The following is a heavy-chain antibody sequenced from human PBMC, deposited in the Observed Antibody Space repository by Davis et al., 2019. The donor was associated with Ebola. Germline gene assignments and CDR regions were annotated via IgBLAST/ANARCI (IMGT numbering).Heavy chain of an antibody. J-gene: IGHJ4*02. CDR1: GGSISSSSYY. CDR2: IYYSGST. D-gene: IGHD2-15*01. V-gene: IGHV4-39*01. Sequence: SETLSLTCTVSGGSISSSSYYWGWIRQPPGKGLEWIGSIYYSGSTYYNPSLKSRVTISVDTSMNQFSLKLSSVTAADTAVYYCARRRAATYYFDYWGQGTLVTVSS. CDR3: ARRRAATYYFDY.